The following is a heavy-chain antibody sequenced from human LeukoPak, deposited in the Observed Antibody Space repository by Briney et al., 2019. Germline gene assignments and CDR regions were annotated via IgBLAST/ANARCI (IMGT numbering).Heavy chain of an antibody. J-gene: IGHJ4*02. CDR3: ARSSPHPIAVAGPPGY. CDR1: GGSISSGGYY. V-gene: IGHV4-61*02. CDR2: IYTSGST. D-gene: IGHD6-19*01. Sequence: SSQTLSLTCTVSGGSISSGGYYWNWIRQPARKGLEWIGRIYTSGSTNYNPSLKSRVTISVDTSKNQFSLKLSSVTAADTAVYYCARSSPHPIAVAGPPGYWGQGTPVTVSS.